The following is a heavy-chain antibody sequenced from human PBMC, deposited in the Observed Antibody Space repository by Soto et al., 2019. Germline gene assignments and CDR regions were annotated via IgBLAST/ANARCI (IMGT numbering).Heavy chain of an antibody. CDR2: ISYDGSNK. CDR3: AKGPFRETVVGQNWLDP. J-gene: IGHJ5*02. V-gene: IGHV3-30*18. CDR1: GFPFSIYG. Sequence: GGSLRLSCAASGFPFSIYGMHLVRQSPGKGLEWVAVISYDGSNKYYADSVKGRFTISRDNSKNTLYLQMNSLRAEDTAVYYCAKGPFRETVVGQNWLDPWGQGILVTVSS. D-gene: IGHD3-22*01.